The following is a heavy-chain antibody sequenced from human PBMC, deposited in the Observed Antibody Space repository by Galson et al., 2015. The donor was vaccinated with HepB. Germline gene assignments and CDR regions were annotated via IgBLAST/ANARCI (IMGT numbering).Heavy chain of an antibody. CDR1: EYTFTGYY. Sequence: SVKVSCKASEYTFTGYYMHWVRQAPGQGLEWIGWINPNTGGTNYAQKFQGRVTMTRDTSISTVYMELSRLTSDDMAVYYCARDVYYDSSGYGFDYWGQGTLVTVSS. V-gene: IGHV1-2*02. CDR2: INPNTGGT. CDR3: ARDVYYDSSGYGFDY. D-gene: IGHD3-22*01. J-gene: IGHJ4*02.